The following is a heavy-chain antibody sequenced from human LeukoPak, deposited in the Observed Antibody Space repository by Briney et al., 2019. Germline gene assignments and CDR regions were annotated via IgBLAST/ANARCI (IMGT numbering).Heavy chain of an antibody. CDR1: VGSISSHY. V-gene: IGHV4-59*08. CDR3: ATLGASGPDC. Sequence: PSETLSLTCTVSVGSISSHYWNWIRQPPGKGLERIGYVFYTGYTNYNPSLKSRVTISLDTSKKQFSLRLSSVTAADTAVYCATLGASGPDCWGQGTLVTVSS. CDR2: VFYTGYT. J-gene: IGHJ4*02. D-gene: IGHD2-8*02.